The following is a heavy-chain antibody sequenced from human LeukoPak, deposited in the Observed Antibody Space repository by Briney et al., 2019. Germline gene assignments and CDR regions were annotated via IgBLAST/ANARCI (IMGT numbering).Heavy chain of an antibody. V-gene: IGHV3-23*01. J-gene: IGHJ4*02. CDR3: AKAAYDFWSGYCPFDY. CDR1: GFTFSSYA. D-gene: IGHD3-3*01. Sequence: GGSLRLSCAASGFTFSSYAMSWVRQAPGKGLEWVSAISGSGGSTYYADSVKGRFTISRDNSKNTLYLQMNSLRAEDTAVYYCAKAAYDFWSGYCPFDYWDQGTLVTVSS. CDR2: ISGSGGST.